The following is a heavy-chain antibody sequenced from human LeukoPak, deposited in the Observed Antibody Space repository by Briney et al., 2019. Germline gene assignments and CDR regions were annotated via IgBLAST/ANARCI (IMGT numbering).Heavy chain of an antibody. V-gene: IGHV4-59*12. D-gene: IGHD1-26*01. J-gene: IGHJ4*02. CDR1: GGSISSYY. CDR3: ARGRRARRLGAIHSHFDY. Sequence: SETLSLTCTVSGGSISSYYWSWIRQPPGKGLEWIGYIYYSGSTNYSPSLKSRVTISVDTSKNQFSLKLSSVTAADTAVYYCARGRRARRLGAIHSHFDYWGQGTLVTVSS. CDR2: IYYSGST.